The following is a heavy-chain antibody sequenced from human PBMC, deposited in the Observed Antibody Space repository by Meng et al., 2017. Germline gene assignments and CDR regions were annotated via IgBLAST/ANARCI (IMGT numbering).Heavy chain of an antibody. Sequence: ASVKVSCKASGYTFISYGISWVRQAPGQGLEWMGWISVYSGNTKYEQKIQGRVTMTTDRSTTTAYMEVRSLRSDDTAVYYCARVGFYWAGPDYWGQGTLVTVSS. V-gene: IGHV1-18*01. CDR2: ISVYSGNT. CDR3: ARVGFYWAGPDY. D-gene: IGHD2-8*02. CDR1: GYTFISYG. J-gene: IGHJ4*02.